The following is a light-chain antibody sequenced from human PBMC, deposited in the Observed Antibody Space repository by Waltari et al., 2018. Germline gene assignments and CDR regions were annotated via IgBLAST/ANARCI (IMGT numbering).Light chain of an antibody. CDR3: QAWDSTSHV. CDR1: KLGDKY. CDR2: QDS. J-gene: IGLJ1*01. Sequence: SYELTQPPSVSVAPGQTASVTCSGDKLGDKYPCWYQQKPGQSPVLVIYQDSKRPSGIPERFSGSNSGNTATLTISGTQAIDEADYYCQAWDSTSHVFGTGTKVTLL. V-gene: IGLV3-1*01.